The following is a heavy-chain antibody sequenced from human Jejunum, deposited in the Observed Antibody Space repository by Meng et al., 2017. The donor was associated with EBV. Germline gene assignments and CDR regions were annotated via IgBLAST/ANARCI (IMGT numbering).Heavy chain of an antibody. CDR3: ARPTWRIGSGIFSYYFDD. CDR2: MSYSGSS. V-gene: IGHV4-39*01. Sequence: QLQLQESGPGLVKPSAXLALTCTVAGGSISSSSYYWGWIRQPPGKGLEWIGMSYSGSSYYNPSLQSRVTISVDTSNNQFSLRLSSVTAADTAVYYCARPTWRIGSGIFSYYFDDWGQGSLGTVAS. J-gene: IGHJ4*02. D-gene: IGHD3-10*01. CDR1: GGSISSSSYY.